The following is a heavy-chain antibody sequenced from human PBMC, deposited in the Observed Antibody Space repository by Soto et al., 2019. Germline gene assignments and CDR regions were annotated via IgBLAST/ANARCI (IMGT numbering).Heavy chain of an antibody. CDR2: ICWDDDK. Sequence: QITLKESGPTLVEPTQTLTLTCTFSGFSISSSGVAVGWIRQPPGKALEGVAFICWDDDKRYRASLKSRLTITKDTSKNQVVLTMANMDPVDTGTYYCAHSLRSSNGWGTFGYWGQGIVVTGSS. J-gene: IGHJ4*02. CDR1: GFSISSSGVA. V-gene: IGHV2-5*02. D-gene: IGHD3-16*01. CDR3: AHSLRSSNGWGTFGY.